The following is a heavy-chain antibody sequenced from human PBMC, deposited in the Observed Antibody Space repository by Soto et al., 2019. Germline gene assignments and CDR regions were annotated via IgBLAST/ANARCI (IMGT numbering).Heavy chain of an antibody. D-gene: IGHD3-10*01. CDR3: ANGRATYGLVTPDY. V-gene: IGHV3-74*01. CDR1: GFTFSSYW. CDR2: INSDGSNT. J-gene: IGHJ4*02. Sequence: PGGSLRLSCAASGFTFSSYWMHWVRQAPGTGLVWVSRINSDGSNTYYEDSVKGRFAISRDNSRNTLYLQMHILTAEDTAVDYCANGRATYGLVTPDYWGQGTLVTVSS.